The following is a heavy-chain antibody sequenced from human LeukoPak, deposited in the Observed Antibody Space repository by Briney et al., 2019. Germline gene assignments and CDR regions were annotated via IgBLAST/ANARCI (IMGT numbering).Heavy chain of an antibody. CDR3: ARGTKTGNTGYDWNY. CDR1: GGSISSYY. V-gene: IGHV4-59*01. D-gene: IGHD5-12*01. CDR2: IYYSGST. Sequence: SETLSLTCTVSGGSISSYYWSWIRQPPEKGLEWIGYIYYSGSTTYNPSLKSRVTISVETSSNQFSLMLRSVPAADTALYYCARGTKTGNTGYDWNYGGQGPLVTVS. J-gene: IGHJ4*02.